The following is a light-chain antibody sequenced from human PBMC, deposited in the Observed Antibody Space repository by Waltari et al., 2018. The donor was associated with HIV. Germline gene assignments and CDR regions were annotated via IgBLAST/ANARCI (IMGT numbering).Light chain of an antibody. V-gene: IGLV1-40*01. CDR3: QSYDSSLTVVI. J-gene: IGLJ2*01. Sequence: QSVLTQPPSVSGAPGQRVTIPCTGSSSNIRAGYNVHWYQQVPGTAPKLLIFGNSNRPSGVPDRFSGSKSATSASLAITGLQAEDEADYYCQSYDSSLTVVIFGGGTKLTVL. CDR1: SSNIRAGYN. CDR2: GNS.